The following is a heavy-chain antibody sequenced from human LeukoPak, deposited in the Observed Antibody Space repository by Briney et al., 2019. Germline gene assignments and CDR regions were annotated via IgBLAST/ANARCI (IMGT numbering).Heavy chain of an antibody. D-gene: IGHD4-23*01. CDR3: GSTVVSRIDY. CDR1: GGSISSSSYY. CDR2: IYYSGST. Sequence: SETLSLTCTVSGGSISSSSYYWGWIRQPPGKGLEWIGSIYYSGSTYYNPSLKSRVTISVYTSKNQFSLKLSSVTAADTAVYYCGSTVVSRIDYWGQGTLVTVSS. J-gene: IGHJ4*02. V-gene: IGHV4-39*01.